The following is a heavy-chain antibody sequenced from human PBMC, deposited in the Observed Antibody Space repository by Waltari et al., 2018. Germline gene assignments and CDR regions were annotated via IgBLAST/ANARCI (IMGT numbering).Heavy chain of an antibody. CDR2: ISAKDDST. Sequence: EVRLLESGGGLVQPGGSLRLSCDASGFTFSTYVMSWVRQAPGKGLEWVAGISAKDDSTYYGDSVKGRFTISRDISKNKLSLQMNSLRAEDTAIYYCAKGDYAFWSGQNWYDAWGQGTHVTVSS. V-gene: IGHV3-23*02. CDR1: GFTFSTYV. D-gene: IGHD3-3*01. CDR3: AKGDYAFWSGQNWYDA. J-gene: IGHJ5*02.